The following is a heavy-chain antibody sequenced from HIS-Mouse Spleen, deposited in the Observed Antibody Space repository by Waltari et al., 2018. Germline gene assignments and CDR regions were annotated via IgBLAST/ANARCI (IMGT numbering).Heavy chain of an antibody. CDR2: IYYSGST. D-gene: IGHD2-21*02. Sequence: QLQLQESGPGLVKPSETLSLTCTVSGGSISSSSYYWGWIRQPPGKGLEWIGSIYYSGSTYYNPSLTSRVTISVDTSKNQCSLKLSSVTAADTAVYYCARKRTASGWFDPWGQGTLVTVSS. CDR1: GGSISSSSYY. V-gene: IGHV4-39*01. J-gene: IGHJ5*02. CDR3: ARKRTASGWFDP.